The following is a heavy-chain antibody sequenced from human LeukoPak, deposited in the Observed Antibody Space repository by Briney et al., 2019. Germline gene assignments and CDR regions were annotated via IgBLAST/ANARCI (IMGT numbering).Heavy chain of an antibody. Sequence: SETLSLTCTVSGYSISSGYYWGWIRQPPGKGLEWIGSIYHSGSTYYNPSLKSRVTISVDTSKNQFSLKLSSVTAADTAVYYCARQPYYYGSGGRYYFDYWGQGTLVTVSS. D-gene: IGHD3-10*01. V-gene: IGHV4-38-2*02. CDR1: GYSISSGYY. J-gene: IGHJ4*02. CDR3: ARQPYYYGSGGRYYFDY. CDR2: IYHSGST.